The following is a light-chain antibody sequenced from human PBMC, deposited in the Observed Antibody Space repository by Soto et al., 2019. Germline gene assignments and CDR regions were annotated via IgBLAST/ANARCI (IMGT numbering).Light chain of an antibody. Sequence: DVAMTQSPLSLPVTLGQPASISCRSSQSLVYTDGNTYLNWFHQRPGQSPRRLLYQVSNRDSGVPDRFSGDGSGTDFTLKIDRVEAEDVGVNYCIQGTHWPPTIGGGTTVEFK. CDR2: QVS. V-gene: IGKV2-30*01. CDR3: IQGTHWPPT. CDR1: QSLVYTDGNTY. J-gene: IGKJ4*01.